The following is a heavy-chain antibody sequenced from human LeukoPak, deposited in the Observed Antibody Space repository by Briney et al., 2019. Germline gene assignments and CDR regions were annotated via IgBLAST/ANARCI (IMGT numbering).Heavy chain of an antibody. CDR2: FDPEDGET. V-gene: IGHV1-24*01. J-gene: IGHJ4*02. D-gene: IGHD3-16*01. CDR1: GYTLTELS. Sequence: GASVKVSCKVSGYTLTELSMHWVRQAPGKGLEWMGGFDPEDGETIYAQKFQGRVTMTEDTSTDTAYMELSSLRSEDTAVYYCAAISPVLRITFGGVAYYFDYWGQGTLVTVSS. CDR3: AAISPVLRITFGGVAYYFDY.